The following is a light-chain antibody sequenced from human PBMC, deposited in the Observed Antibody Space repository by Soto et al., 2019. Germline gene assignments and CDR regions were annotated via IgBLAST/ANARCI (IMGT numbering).Light chain of an antibody. J-gene: IGKJ4*01. CDR1: QSVSDK. V-gene: IGKV3-15*01. CDR3: QQYHEWPRS. CDR2: HAS. Sequence: EIVMTQSPATLSVSPGERATLSCRASQSVSDKLAWYQQKPGQAPRLLIYHASGRATGVPARFSGSGSGTEFTPTISGLQSEDFAIYYCQQYHEWPRSFGGGTKVDI.